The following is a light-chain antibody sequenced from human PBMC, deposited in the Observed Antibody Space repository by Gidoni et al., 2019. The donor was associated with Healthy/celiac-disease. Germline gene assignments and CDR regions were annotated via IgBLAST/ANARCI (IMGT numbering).Light chain of an antibody. V-gene: IGKV3-20*01. CDR2: GAS. Sequence: EIVLTQSPGTLSLSPGERATLSCRASQSVRSSYLAWYQQKPGQAPRLLIYGASSRATGIPDRFSGSGSGTDFTLTISRLDPEDFAVYYCQQYGSSPLYTFGQGTKLEIK. CDR3: QQYGSSPLYT. CDR1: QSVRSSY. J-gene: IGKJ2*01.